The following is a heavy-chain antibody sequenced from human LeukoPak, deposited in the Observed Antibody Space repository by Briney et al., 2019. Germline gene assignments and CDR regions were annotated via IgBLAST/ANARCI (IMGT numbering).Heavy chain of an antibody. V-gene: IGHV3-23*01. CDR2: ISGSGAGT. CDR1: GFTFSSYW. CDR3: AKFNGDPGYYFDY. Sequence: GGSLRLSCAASGFTFSSYWMSWVRQAPGKGLEWVSSISGSGAGTYYADSVKGRSTISRDNSKNTLYLQMNGLRAEDTAVYYCAKFNGDPGYYFDYWGQGTLVTVSS. D-gene: IGHD4-17*01. J-gene: IGHJ4*02.